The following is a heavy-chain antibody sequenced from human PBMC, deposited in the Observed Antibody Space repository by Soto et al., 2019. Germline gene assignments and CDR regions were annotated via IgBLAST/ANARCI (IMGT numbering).Heavy chain of an antibody. D-gene: IGHD3-9*01. V-gene: IGHV1-2*02. CDR2: VNPNTGLT. Sequence: ASVKVSCKASGYTFTALYMNWVRQAPGQGLEWMGWVNPNTGLTKYAQKFQGRVIMTRDTSINTAYMELSGLTSDDTAVYFCTTLRLDPWGQGSLVTVSS. J-gene: IGHJ5*02. CDR1: GYTFTALY. CDR3: TTLRLDP.